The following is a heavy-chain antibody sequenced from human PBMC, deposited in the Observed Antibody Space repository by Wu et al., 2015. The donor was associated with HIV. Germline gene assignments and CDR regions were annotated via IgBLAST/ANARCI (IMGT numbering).Heavy chain of an antibody. V-gene: IGHV1-8*01. CDR2: MNPNSGNT. J-gene: IGHJ6*02. D-gene: IGHD5-12*01. Sequence: QVQLVQSGAEVKKPGASVKVSCKASGYTFISYDINWVRQATGQGLEWMGWMNPNSGNTGYAQKFQGRVTMTRNTSISTAYMELSSLRSEDTAVYYCARGLLSKWLRTTEGSYGMDVWGQGTTVTVSS. CDR1: GYTFISYD. CDR3: ARGLLSKWLRTTEGSYGMDV.